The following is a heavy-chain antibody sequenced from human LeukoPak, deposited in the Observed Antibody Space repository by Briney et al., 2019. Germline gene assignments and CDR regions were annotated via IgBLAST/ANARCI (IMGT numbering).Heavy chain of an antibody. D-gene: IGHD3-9*01. CDR1: GGSFSGYY. J-gene: IGHJ5*02. CDR3: ASEFYDILTGHYNWFDP. V-gene: IGHV4-34*01. Sequence: SETLSLTCAVYGGSFSGYYWSWIRQPPGKGLEWIGEINHSGSTNYNPSLKSRVTISVDTSKNQFSLKLSSVTAADTAVYYCASEFYDILTGHYNWFDPWGQGTLVTVSS. CDR2: INHSGST.